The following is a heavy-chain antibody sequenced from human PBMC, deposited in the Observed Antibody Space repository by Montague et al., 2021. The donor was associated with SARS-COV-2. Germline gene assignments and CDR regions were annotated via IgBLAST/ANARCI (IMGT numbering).Heavy chain of an antibody. CDR1: GYSFTNYW. J-gene: IGHJ2*01. CDR3: ARRKKWGYWYFDL. D-gene: IGHD7-27*01. V-gene: IGHV5-51*01. Sequence: QSLAEVKTPGESLKISCKGSGYSFTNYWIGWVRQMPGKGLEWMGIIYPGDSDTRYSPSFQGQVTISADKSISTAYLQWSSLKASDTAMYYCARRKKWGYWYFDLWGRGTLVTVSS. CDR2: IYPGDSDT.